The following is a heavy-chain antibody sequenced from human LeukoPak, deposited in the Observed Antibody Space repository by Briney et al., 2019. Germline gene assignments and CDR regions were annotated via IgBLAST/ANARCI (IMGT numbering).Heavy chain of an antibody. V-gene: IGHV4-34*01. Sequence: SETLSLTCAVYGGSFSGYYWSWIRQPPGKGLEWIGEINHSGSTNYNPSLKSRVTISVDTSKKQFSLKLSSVTAADTAVYYCAIRGYSYGKYYFDYWGQGTQVTVSS. J-gene: IGHJ4*02. D-gene: IGHD5-18*01. CDR3: AIRGYSYGKYYFDY. CDR1: GGSFSGYY. CDR2: INHSGST.